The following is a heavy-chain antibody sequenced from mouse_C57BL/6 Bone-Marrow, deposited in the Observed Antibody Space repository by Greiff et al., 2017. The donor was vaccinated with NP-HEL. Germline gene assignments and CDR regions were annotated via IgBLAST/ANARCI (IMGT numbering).Heavy chain of an antibody. CDR2: IDPSDSYT. CDR1: GYTFTSYW. CDR3: AREANYGSSYGEYYFDY. V-gene: IGHV1-50*01. Sequence: VKLQQPGAELVKPGASVKLSCKASGYTFTSYWMQWVKQRPGQGLEWIGEIDPSDSYTNYNQKFKGKATLTVDTSSSTAYMQLSSLTSEDSAVYYCAREANYGSSYGEYYFDYWGQGTTLTVSS. J-gene: IGHJ2*01. D-gene: IGHD1-1*01.